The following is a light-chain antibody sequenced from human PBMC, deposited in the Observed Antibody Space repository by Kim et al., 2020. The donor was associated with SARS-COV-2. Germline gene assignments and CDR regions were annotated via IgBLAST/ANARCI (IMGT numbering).Light chain of an antibody. V-gene: IGLV3-1*01. CDR3: QAWDSSTVV. Sequence: SYELTQPLSVSVSPGQTASITCSGDKMGDKYACWYQQKPGQSPVLVIYQDSKRPSGIPERFSGSNSGNTATLTISGAQARDEADYYCQAWDSSTVVFGGG. CDR2: QDS. J-gene: IGLJ2*01. CDR1: KMGDKY.